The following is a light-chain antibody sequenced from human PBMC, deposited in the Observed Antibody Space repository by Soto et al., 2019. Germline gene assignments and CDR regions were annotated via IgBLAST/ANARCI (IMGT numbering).Light chain of an antibody. CDR1: QSVSSSN. Sequence: EIVLTQYPGTLSLSPGERATLSCRASQSVSSSNLAWYQQKPGQAPRLLIYGASSRATGIPVRFSGSGSGTEFTLTINRLEPEDFAVYYCQQYNRWPLTFGGGSMVDIK. V-gene: IGKV3-20*01. CDR2: GAS. J-gene: IGKJ4*01. CDR3: QQYNRWPLT.